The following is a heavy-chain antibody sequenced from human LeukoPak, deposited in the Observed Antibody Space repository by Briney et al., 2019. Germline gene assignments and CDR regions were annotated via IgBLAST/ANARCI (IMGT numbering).Heavy chain of an antibody. V-gene: IGHV4-59*01. CDR3: ARVGRLGYCSSTSCRGDWFDP. CDR2: IYYSGST. J-gene: IGHJ5*02. D-gene: IGHD2-2*01. CDR1: GGSISSYY. Sequence: SETLSLTCTVSGGSISSYYWSWIRQPPGKGLEWIGYIYYSGSTNYNPSLKSRVTISVDTSKNQFSLKLSSVTAADTAVYYCARVGRLGYCSSTSCRGDWFDPWGQGTLVTVSS.